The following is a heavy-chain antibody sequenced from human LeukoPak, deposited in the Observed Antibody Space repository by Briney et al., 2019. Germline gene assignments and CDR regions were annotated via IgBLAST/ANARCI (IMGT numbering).Heavy chain of an antibody. CDR3: ARRGGRGAFDI. CDR1: GGTFSGYY. CDR2: SNDSGGT. D-gene: IGHD1-1*01. Sequence: PSETLSLTCAVYGGTFSGYYWSWIRQPPGKRLEWVGESNDSGGTNYNPSLKSRVTISADKSKNQVSLKLTSVTAADTAVYYCARRGGRGAFDIWGQGTMVTVSS. J-gene: IGHJ3*02. V-gene: IGHV4-34*01.